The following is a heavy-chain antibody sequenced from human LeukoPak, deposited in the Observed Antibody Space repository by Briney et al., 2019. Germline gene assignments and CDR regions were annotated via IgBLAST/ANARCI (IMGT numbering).Heavy chain of an antibody. Sequence: GGSLRLSCAASGFTFSSHWMSWVRQAPGKGLEWVANIKQDGSEKYYVDSVKGRFTISKDNARDSLYLQMNSLRAEDTAVYYCAKAAHVLRFLEWLTHLDYWGQGTLVTVSS. J-gene: IGHJ4*02. D-gene: IGHD3-3*01. CDR2: IKQDGSEK. CDR3: AKAAHVLRFLEWLTHLDY. V-gene: IGHV3-7*01. CDR1: GFTFSSHW.